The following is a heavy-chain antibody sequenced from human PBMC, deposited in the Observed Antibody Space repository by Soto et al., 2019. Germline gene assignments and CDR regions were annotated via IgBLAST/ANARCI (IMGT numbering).Heavy chain of an antibody. CDR3: ARGPLRGYSYGYDY. Sequence: PSETLSLTCTVSGGSISSYYWSWIRQPPGKGLEWIGYIYYSGSTNYNPSLKSRVTISVDTSKNQSSLKLSSVTAADTAVYYCARGPLRGYSYGYDYWGQGTLVTVSS. V-gene: IGHV4-59*01. D-gene: IGHD5-18*01. J-gene: IGHJ4*02. CDR2: IYYSGST. CDR1: GGSISSYY.